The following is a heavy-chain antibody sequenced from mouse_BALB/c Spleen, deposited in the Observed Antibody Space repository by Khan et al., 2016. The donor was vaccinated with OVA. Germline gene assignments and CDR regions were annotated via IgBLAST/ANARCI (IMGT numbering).Heavy chain of an antibody. CDR1: GYSITSDYA. CDR2: ISYSGRT. V-gene: IGHV3-2*02. D-gene: IGHD1-1*01. Sequence: VQLQQSGPGLVKPSQSLSLTSTVTGYSITSDYAWNWIRQFPGNKLEWMGYISYSGRTSYNPSLKSRISITRDTSKNQFFLQLNSVTTEDTATYYCARSVTITTVVATDFDYWGQGTTLTVSS. CDR3: ARSVTITTVVATDFDY. J-gene: IGHJ2*01.